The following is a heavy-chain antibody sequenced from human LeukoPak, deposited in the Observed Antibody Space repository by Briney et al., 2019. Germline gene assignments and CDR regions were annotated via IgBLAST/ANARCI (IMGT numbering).Heavy chain of an antibody. V-gene: IGHV3-23*01. CDR2: ISGSGGST. D-gene: IGHD6-19*01. Sequence: PGGSLRLSCAASGFTFNNYVMSWVRQAPGKGLEWVSAISGSGGSTYYADSVKGRFTISRDNSKTTLYLQMNNLRAEDTAVYYCARGSTAAAPGWVYWGHGTLVTVSS. CDR3: ARGSTAAAPGWVY. CDR1: GFTFNNYV. J-gene: IGHJ4*01.